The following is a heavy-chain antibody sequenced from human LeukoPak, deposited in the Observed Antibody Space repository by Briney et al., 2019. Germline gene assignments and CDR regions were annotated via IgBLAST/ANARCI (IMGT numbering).Heavy chain of an antibody. V-gene: IGHV3-48*03. CDR2: ISSSGSTI. Sequence: PGGSLRLSCAASGFTFSSYEMNWVRQAPGKGLEWVSYISSSGSTIYYADSVKGRFTISRDNAKNSLYLQMNSLRAEDTAVYYCARLAYDGDYDPDYWGQGTLVTVSS. CDR1: GFTFSSYE. J-gene: IGHJ4*02. D-gene: IGHD4-17*01. CDR3: ARLAYDGDYDPDY.